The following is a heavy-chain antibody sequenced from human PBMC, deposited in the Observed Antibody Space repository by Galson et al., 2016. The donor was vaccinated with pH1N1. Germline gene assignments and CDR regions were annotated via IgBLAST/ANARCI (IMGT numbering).Heavy chain of an antibody. CDR3: ARQNDYGDYRGDAFDI. Sequence: QSGAEVKKPGESLKISCKGSGYSFSSSWIGWVRQVPGKGLEWMGIIYLGGSLIRYRPSFQGQVTISADKSVNIVYLEGVSLKASDTAMYYCARQNDYGDYRGDAFDIWGQGTLVTVSS. V-gene: IGHV5-51*01. CDR1: GYSFSSSW. J-gene: IGHJ3*02. CDR2: IYLGGSLI. D-gene: IGHD4-17*01.